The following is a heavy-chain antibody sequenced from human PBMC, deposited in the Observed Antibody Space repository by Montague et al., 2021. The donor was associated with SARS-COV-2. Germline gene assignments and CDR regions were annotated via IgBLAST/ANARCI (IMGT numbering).Heavy chain of an antibody. CDR2: IYYSGSX. J-gene: IGHJ5*02. V-gene: IGHV4-39*01. D-gene: IGHD3-3*01. CDR3: ARPKGTIFGVVRLGGWFDP. CDR1: GGSISSSSYY. Sequence: SETLSLTCTVSGGSISSSSYYWGWIRQPPGKGLEWIGSIYYSGSXXYNPSLKSRVTISVDSSKNQFSLKLSSVTAADTAVYYCARPKGTIFGVVRLGGWFDPWGQGTLVTVSS.